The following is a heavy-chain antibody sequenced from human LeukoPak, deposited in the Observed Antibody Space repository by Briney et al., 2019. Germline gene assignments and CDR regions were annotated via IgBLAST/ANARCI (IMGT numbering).Heavy chain of an antibody. CDR2: IGYDGSKM. CDR3: ASVGYYGSGSDP. D-gene: IGHD3-10*01. J-gene: IGHJ5*02. V-gene: IGHV3-30*02. CDR1: GFTFSSYG. Sequence: PGGSLRLSCAASGFTFSSYGMHWVRQAPGKGLEWVAFIGYDGSKMYYADSVKGQFTISRDNAKNSLYLQMNSLRAEDTAVYYCASVGYYGSGSDPWGQGTLVTVSS.